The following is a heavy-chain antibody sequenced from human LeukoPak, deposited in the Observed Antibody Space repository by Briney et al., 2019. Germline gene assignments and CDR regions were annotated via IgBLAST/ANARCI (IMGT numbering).Heavy chain of an antibody. CDR2: IYSGGST. J-gene: IGHJ4*02. Sequence: GGSLRLSCAASGFTVSSKYMSWVRQAPGKGLEWVSVIYSGGSTYYADSVKGRFTISRDNSKNTVYLQMNSLRAEDTAVYYCARDQRYCSSSSCPWEPFDYWGQGTLVTVSS. V-gene: IGHV3-66*01. CDR1: GFTVSSKY. CDR3: ARDQRYCSSSSCPWEPFDY. D-gene: IGHD2-2*01.